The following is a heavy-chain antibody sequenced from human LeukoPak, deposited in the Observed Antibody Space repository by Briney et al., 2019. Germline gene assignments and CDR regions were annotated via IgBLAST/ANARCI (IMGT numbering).Heavy chain of an antibody. Sequence: GGSLRLSCAASGFTFSSYGMHSVRQAPGKGLEWVAVIWYDGSNKYYADSVKGRFTISRDNSKNTLYLQMNSLRAEDTAVYYCASFSGSAFDIWGQGTMVTVSA. V-gene: IGHV3-33*01. CDR3: ASFSGSAFDI. CDR2: IWYDGSNK. CDR1: GFTFSSYG. J-gene: IGHJ3*02.